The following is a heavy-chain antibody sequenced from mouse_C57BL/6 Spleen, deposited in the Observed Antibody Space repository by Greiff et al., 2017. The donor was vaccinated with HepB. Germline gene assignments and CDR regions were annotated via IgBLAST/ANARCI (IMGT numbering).Heavy chain of an antibody. V-gene: IGHV10-1*01. CDR3: VREGSEWYDYDEGFFDY. CDR2: IRSKSNNYAT. J-gene: IGHJ2*01. D-gene: IGHD2-4*01. CDR1: GFSFNTYA. Sequence: EVQLVESGGGLVQPKGSLKLSCAASGFSFNTYAMNWVRQAPGKGLEWVARIRSKSNNYATYYADSVKDRFTISRDDSESMLYLQMNNLKTEDTAMYYCVREGSEWYDYDEGFFDYWGQGTTLTVSS.